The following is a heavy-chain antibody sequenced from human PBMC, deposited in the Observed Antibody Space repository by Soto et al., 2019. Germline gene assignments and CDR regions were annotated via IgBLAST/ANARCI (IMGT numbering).Heavy chain of an antibody. CDR3: AKSTGGTANGMDV. J-gene: IGHJ6*02. CDR2: ISWNSGTI. V-gene: IGHV3-9*01. D-gene: IGHD2-8*02. Sequence: EVQLVESGGGLVQPGRSLRLSCGASGFNFDEYGMYWVRQAAGKGLEWVSGISWNSGTIGYADSVKGRFTISRDNAKKSLYLQKSSLRAEDTAVYYCAKSTGGTANGMDVWGQGTTVTVSS. CDR1: GFNFDEYG.